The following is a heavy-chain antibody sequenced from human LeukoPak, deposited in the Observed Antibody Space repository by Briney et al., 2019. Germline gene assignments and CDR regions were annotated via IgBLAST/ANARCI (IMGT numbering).Heavy chain of an antibody. CDR3: ARRSGSYWD. J-gene: IGHJ4*02. V-gene: IGHV3-48*02. CDR2: ISSGSSTI. D-gene: IGHD1-26*01. CDR1: GFPFSGSA. Sequence: GGSLSLSCAASGFPFSGSAMHWVRQAPGKGLEWVSYISSGSSTIYYADSVKGRFTISRDNAKNSLYLQMNSLRDEDTAVYYCARRSGSYWDWGQGTLVTVSS.